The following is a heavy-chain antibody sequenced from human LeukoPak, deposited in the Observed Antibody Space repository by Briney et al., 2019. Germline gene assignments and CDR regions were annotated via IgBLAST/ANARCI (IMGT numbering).Heavy chain of an antibody. CDR1: GYTFTSYD. D-gene: IGHD5-18*01. Sequence: GASVKVSFKASGYTFTSYDINWVRQATGQWLEWMGWMYPNSGNTGYAQKFQGRVTMTRNTSISTAYMELSSLRSEDTAVYYCARGLGRTAMVTRGGVRFDYWGQGTLVTVSS. CDR2: MYPNSGNT. CDR3: ARGLGRTAMVTRGGVRFDY. J-gene: IGHJ4*02. V-gene: IGHV1-8*01.